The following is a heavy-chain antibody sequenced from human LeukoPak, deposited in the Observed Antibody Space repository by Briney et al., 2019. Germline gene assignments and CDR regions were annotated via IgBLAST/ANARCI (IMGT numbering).Heavy chain of an antibody. V-gene: IGHV3-48*03. Sequence: GGSLRLSCAASGFIFSSYEMNWVRQAPGKGLEWVSYISSSGSTIYYADSVKGRFTISRDNAKNSVFLQMDSLSAADTAVYYCAKDRSGMAYHFDFWGQGTLVTVSS. CDR2: ISSSGSTI. J-gene: IGHJ4*02. D-gene: IGHD2-2*02. CDR3: AKDRSGMAYHFDF. CDR1: GFIFSSYE.